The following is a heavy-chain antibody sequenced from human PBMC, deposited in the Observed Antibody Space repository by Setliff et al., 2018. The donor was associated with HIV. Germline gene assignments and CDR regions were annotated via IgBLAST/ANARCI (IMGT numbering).Heavy chain of an antibody. J-gene: IGHJ4*02. D-gene: IGHD6-19*01. Sequence: SETLSLTCTVSGYSVNSDYLWCWIRQPPGKGLEWIGSVYHSGSTYYNPSLKGRVTTSIDTSTRTAYMELRSLRSDDTAVYYCARAAVAGPWRKLDYWGQGTLVTVSS. V-gene: IGHV4-38-2*02. CDR3: ARAAVAGPWRKLDY. CDR2: VYHSGST. CDR1: GYSVNSDYL.